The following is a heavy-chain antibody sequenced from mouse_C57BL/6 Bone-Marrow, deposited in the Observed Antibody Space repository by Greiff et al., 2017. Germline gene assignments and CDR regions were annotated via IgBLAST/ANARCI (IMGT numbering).Heavy chain of an antibody. V-gene: IGHV14-4*01. CDR1: GFNIKDDY. J-gene: IGHJ2*01. Sequence: EVQLQQSGAELVRPGASVKLSCTASGFNIKDDYMHWVKQRPEQGLEWIGWIDPENGDTEYASKVQGKATITADTSSNTAYLQLSSLTSEDTAVYYCTPLITTVVATFDYWGQGTTLTVSS. CDR2: IDPENGDT. CDR3: TPLITTVVATFDY. D-gene: IGHD1-1*01.